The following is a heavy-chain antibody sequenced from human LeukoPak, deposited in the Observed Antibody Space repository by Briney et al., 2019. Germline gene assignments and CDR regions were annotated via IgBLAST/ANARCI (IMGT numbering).Heavy chain of an antibody. J-gene: IGHJ6*02. D-gene: IGHD3/OR15-3a*01. CDR3: VRDDLGTPNHDYGMDV. Sequence: SGGSLRLSCAASGFTFSRNSMNWVRQAPGKGLEWVSYISSSGSTIYYADSVKGRFTISRDNAKNSLYLQMNSLRVEDTAVYYCVRDDLGTPNHDYGMDVWGQGTTVTVSS. CDR1: GFTFSRNS. CDR2: ISSSGSTI. V-gene: IGHV3-48*01.